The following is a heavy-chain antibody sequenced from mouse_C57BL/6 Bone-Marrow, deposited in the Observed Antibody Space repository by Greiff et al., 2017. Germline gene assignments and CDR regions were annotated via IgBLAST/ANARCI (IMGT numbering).Heavy chain of an antibody. CDR1: GYTFTDYY. CDR3: ARYRDGGVYFDY. CDR2: INPNNGGT. J-gene: IGHJ2*01. D-gene: IGHD3-3*01. V-gene: IGHV1-26*01. Sequence: EVQLQQSGPELVKPGASVKISCKASGYTFTDYYMNWVKQSHGKSLEWIGDINPNNGGTSYNQKFKGKATFTVDKSSSTAYMERRSLTSEDSAVYYCARYRDGGVYFDYWGQGTTLTVSS.